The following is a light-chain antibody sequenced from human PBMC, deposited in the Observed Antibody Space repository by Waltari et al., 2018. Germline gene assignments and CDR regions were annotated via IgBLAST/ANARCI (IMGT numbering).Light chain of an antibody. CDR1: QSVSSY. CDR2: DAS. Sequence: DIVLTQSPASLSLSPRERATLSCRASQSVSSYLAWYQQKPGQAPRLLIYDASNRATGIPARFSGSGSGTDFTLTISSLEPEDFAVYYCQQRRDWPITFGQGTRLEIK. CDR3: QQRRDWPIT. V-gene: IGKV3-11*01. J-gene: IGKJ5*01.